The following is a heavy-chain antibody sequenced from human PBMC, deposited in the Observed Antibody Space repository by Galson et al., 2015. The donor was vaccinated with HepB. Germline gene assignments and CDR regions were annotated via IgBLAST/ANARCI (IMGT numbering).Heavy chain of an antibody. D-gene: IGHD1-26*01. CDR1: GFSFSNYA. CDR2: IGHDGDSI. Sequence: SLRLSCAASGFSFSNYAMHWVRQAPGTGLEWVAVIGHDGDSIRYADSVKGRFTISRDNSKNTLYVQMDSLRAEDTATYYCARDKEVGKYFDYWGQGTLLIVSS. CDR3: ARDKEVGKYFDY. J-gene: IGHJ4*02. V-gene: IGHV3-33*01.